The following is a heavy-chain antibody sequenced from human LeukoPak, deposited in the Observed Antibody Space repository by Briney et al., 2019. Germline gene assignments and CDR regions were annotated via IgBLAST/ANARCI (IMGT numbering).Heavy chain of an antibody. CDR2: ISSSGSTR. CDR1: GFTFSDYF. J-gene: IGHJ4*02. CDR3: ARSAVGAILH. Sequence: GGSLRLSCAASGFTFSDYFMSWIRQAPGKGLEWVSHISSSGSTRYYADSVKGRFTISRDNAKNSLYLQMNSLRAEDTAVYYCARSAVGAILHWDQGTLVTVSS. V-gene: IGHV3-11*01. D-gene: IGHD1-26*01.